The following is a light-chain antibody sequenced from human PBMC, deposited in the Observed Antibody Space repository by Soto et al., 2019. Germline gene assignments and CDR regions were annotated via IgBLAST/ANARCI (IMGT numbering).Light chain of an antibody. CDR1: SSDVGGYDY. CDR2: EVT. J-gene: IGLJ3*02. V-gene: IGLV2-8*01. Sequence: QSVLTQPPSASGSPGQSVTISCTGTSSDVGGYDYVSWYQQHPGKAPKLMIYEVTKRPSGVPDRFSGSRSGNTASLTVSGLQAEDGADYYCSSYEGSDNVVFGGGTKVTVL. CDR3: SSYEGSDNVV.